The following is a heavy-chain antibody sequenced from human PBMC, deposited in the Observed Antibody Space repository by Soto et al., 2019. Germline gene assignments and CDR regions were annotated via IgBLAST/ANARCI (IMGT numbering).Heavy chain of an antibody. CDR3: ARDIGYYYDSSGLLGFDI. CDR1: GGSIRNHY. V-gene: IGHV4-59*11. D-gene: IGHD3-22*01. J-gene: IGHJ3*02. CDR2: ILDSGST. Sequence: SETLSLTCTVPGGSIRNHYWSWIRQPPGKGLEWVGYILDSGSTKYNPSLKSRLTILVDTSKNQVSLELSSVTAADTAVYYCARDIGYYYDSSGLLGFDIWGQGIMVT.